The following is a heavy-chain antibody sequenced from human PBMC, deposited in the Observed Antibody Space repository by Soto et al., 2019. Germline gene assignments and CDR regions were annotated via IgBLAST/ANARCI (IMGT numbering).Heavy chain of an antibody. D-gene: IGHD2-2*01. J-gene: IGHJ6*02. Sequence: VKVSCKASGYTFTGYYMHWVRQAPGQGLEWMGWINPNSGGTNYAQKFQGRVTMTRDTSISTAYMELSRLRSDDTAVYYCARVGSVAGYCSSTSCPDYYYYGMDVWGQGTTVTVSS. CDR3: ARVGSVAGYCSSTSCPDYYYYGMDV. CDR1: GYTFTGYY. CDR2: INPNSGGT. V-gene: IGHV1-2*02.